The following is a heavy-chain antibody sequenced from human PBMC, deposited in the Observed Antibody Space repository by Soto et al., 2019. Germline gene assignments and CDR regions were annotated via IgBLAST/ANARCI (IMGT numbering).Heavy chain of an antibody. CDR3: AREMTYHHRGGYYGIDY. V-gene: IGHV3-13*01. J-gene: IGHJ4*01. D-gene: IGHD3-22*01. Sequence: VGSLRLSCAASGFTFSSYDMHWVRQVTGKGLEWVSAIGTIGDTYYAGSVKGRFTISRENAKNSLYLQMDSLGAGDTAVYYCAREMTYHHRGGYYGIDYWGQETLVTVSS. CDR2: IGTIGDT. CDR1: GFTFSSYD.